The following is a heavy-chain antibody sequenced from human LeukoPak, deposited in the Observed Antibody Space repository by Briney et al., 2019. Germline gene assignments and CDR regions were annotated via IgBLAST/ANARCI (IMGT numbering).Heavy chain of an antibody. CDR1: GFTFSNYA. CDR2: VGGSGDST. D-gene: IGHD2-2*01. CDR3: AKYAAGWSPAAMYYFDY. V-gene: IGHV3-23*01. J-gene: IGHJ4*02. Sequence: GGSLRLSCAASGFTFSNYAMSWVRQAPGKGLEWVSGVGGSGDSTYYADSVKGRFTISRDISKNTLYLQMNSLRAEDTAVYYCAKYAAGWSPAAMYYFDYWGQGTLVTVSS.